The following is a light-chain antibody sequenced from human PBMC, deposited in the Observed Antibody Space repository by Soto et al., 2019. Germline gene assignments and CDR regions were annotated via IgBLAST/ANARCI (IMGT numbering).Light chain of an antibody. CDR1: QSVSSSS. CDR2: EAS. CDR3: QQYRT. J-gene: IGKJ1*01. V-gene: IGKV3D-20*02. Sequence: EIVMTHSPSTLSVSPWERATLSCRASQSVSSSSLAWYQQNPGQAPRLLIYEASSRATGIPDRFSGSGSGTDFTLTISRLEPEDFAVYYCQQYRTFGQGTKVDIK.